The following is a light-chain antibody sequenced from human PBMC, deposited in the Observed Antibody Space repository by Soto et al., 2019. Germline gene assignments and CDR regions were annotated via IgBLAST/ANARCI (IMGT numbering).Light chain of an antibody. J-gene: IGLJ3*02. CDR2: DVT. CDR3: SSSAGSNSPIWV. V-gene: IGLV2-8*01. CDR1: DSDVGGYNS. Sequence: QSVLTQPPSASGSPGQSVTISCTGTDSDVGGYNSVSWYQQHPGKAPKLMIFDVTERPSGVPDRFSGSKSGNTASLTVSGLQAVDEADYYCSSSAGSNSPIWVFGGGTKLTVL.